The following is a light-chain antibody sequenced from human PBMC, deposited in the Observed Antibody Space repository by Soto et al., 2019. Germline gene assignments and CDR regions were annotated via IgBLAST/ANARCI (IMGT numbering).Light chain of an antibody. CDR1: QDISNY. V-gene: IGKV1-39*01. Sequence: DIQMTQSPSSLSASVGDRVTITCQASQDISNYLNWYQQKPGQAPKLLIYDTSSLQSGVPSRFSGSGSGTDFTLTISSLQPEDFATYYCQQSYSTLLTFGQGTKVDIK. J-gene: IGKJ1*01. CDR2: DTS. CDR3: QQSYSTLLT.